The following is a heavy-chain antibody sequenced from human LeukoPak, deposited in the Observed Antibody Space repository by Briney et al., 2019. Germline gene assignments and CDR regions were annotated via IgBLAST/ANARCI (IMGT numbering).Heavy chain of an antibody. J-gene: IGHJ3*02. CDR2: INPNSGGT. Sequence: ASVKVSCKASGYTFTGYYMLWVRQAPGQGLEWMGWINPNSGGTNYEQKFQGRVTMTRDTSISTAYMELSRPRSDDTAVYYCARVSPLGTQDAFDIWGQGTMVTVSS. D-gene: IGHD3-10*01. V-gene: IGHV1-2*02. CDR1: GYTFTGYY. CDR3: ARVSPLGTQDAFDI.